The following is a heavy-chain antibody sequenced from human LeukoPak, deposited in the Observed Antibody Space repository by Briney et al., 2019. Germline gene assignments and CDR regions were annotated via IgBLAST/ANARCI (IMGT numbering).Heavy chain of an antibody. CDR3: ARAPEGYYSYYFDY. CDR1: GFTFSSYW. V-gene: IGHV3-7*01. D-gene: IGHD2-15*01. J-gene: IGHJ4*02. Sequence: GGSLRLSCAASGFTFSSYWMSWVRQAPGKGLEWVANIKQGGSEKYYVDSVKGRFTISRDNAKNSLYLQMNSLRAEDTAVYYCARAPEGYYSYYFDYWGQGTLVTVSS. CDR2: IKQGGSEK.